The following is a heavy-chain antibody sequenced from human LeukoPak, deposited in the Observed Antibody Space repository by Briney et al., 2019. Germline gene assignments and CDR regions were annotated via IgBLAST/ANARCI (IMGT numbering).Heavy chain of an antibody. D-gene: IGHD6-13*01. V-gene: IGHV1-69*05. CDR2: IIPIFGTA. CDR3: ARGYSSPVPNFDY. J-gene: IGHJ4*02. Sequence: GASVKVSCKASGGTFSSYAISWVRQAPGQGLEWMGGIIPIFGTANYAQKFQGRVTMTRDTSITTAYMELPSLTSDDTAVYYCARGYSSPVPNFDYWGQGTLVTVSS. CDR1: GGTFSSYA.